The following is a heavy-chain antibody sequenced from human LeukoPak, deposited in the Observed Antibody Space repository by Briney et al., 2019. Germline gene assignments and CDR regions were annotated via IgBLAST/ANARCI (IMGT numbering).Heavy chain of an antibody. CDR1: GFTFSSYN. CDR3: AKDDRYSSSWYDWYFDL. D-gene: IGHD6-13*01. CDR2: ISGSSSFI. Sequence: GGSLRLSCAASGFTFSSYNMNWVRQAPGKGLEWVSSISGSSSFISYADSMQGRFAISRDNARNSLYLQMNSLRTEDSALYYCAKDDRYSSSWYDWYFDLWGRGTLVTVSS. V-gene: IGHV3-21*04. J-gene: IGHJ2*01.